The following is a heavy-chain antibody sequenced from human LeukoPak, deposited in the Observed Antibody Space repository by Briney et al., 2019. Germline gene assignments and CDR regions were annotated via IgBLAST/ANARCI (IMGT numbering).Heavy chain of an antibody. CDR3: AKDESGRYSYGYGYSWDY. V-gene: IGHV3-30*18. D-gene: IGHD5-18*01. Sequence: GRSLRLSCAASGFTFSSYGMHWVRQAPGKGLEWVAVISYGGSNKYYADSVKGRFTISRDNSKNTLYLQMNSLRAEDTAVYYCAKDESGRYSYGYGYSWDYWGQGTLVTVSS. CDR2: ISYGGSNK. J-gene: IGHJ4*02. CDR1: GFTFSSYG.